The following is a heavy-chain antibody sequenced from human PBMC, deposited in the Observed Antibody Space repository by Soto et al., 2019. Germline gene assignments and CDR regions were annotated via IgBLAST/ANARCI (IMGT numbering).Heavy chain of an antibody. V-gene: IGHV1-18*04. CDR3: ARELGVVWGYYYYYGMDV. D-gene: IGHD3-16*01. Sequence: ASVKVSCKASGYTFTSYGISWVRQAPGQGLEWMGWISAYNGNTNYAQKLQGRVTMTTDTSTSTAYMELRSLRSDDTAVYYCARELGVVWGYYYYYGMDVWGQGTTVTVSS. J-gene: IGHJ6*02. CDR2: ISAYNGNT. CDR1: GYTFTSYG.